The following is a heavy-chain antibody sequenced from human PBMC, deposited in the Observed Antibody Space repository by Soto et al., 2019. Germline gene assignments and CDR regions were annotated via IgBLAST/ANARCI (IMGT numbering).Heavy chain of an antibody. J-gene: IGHJ4*02. V-gene: IGHV4-34*01. D-gene: IGHD3-10*01. CDR3: ARRGPARYYYGSGILFDY. CDR2: INHSGST. Sequence: SETLSLTCAVYGGSFSGYYWSWIRQPPGKGLEWIGEINHSGSTNYNPSLKSRVTISVDTSKNQFSLKLSSVTAADTAVYYCARRGPARYYYGSGILFDYWGQGALVTVSS. CDR1: GGSFSGYY.